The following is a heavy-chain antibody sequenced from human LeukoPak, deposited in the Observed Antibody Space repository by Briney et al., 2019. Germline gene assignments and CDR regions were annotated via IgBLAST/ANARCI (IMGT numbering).Heavy chain of an antibody. D-gene: IGHD1-26*01. CDR3: TRRVGAPGHFDF. Sequence: ASVKVSCKTSGYTFTSYNINWVRQAPGQGLEWMGWMNPNSGNTDSAQKFQGRVTMTRDTSINTAYMELTSLRFEDTAVYYCTRRVGAPGHFDFWGQGTLVTVSS. CDR2: MNPNSGNT. V-gene: IGHV1-8*01. CDR1: GYTFTSYN. J-gene: IGHJ4*02.